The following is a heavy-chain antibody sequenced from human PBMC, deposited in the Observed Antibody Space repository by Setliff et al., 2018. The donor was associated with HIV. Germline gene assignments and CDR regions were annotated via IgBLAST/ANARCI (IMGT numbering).Heavy chain of an antibody. J-gene: IGHJ4*02. D-gene: IGHD6-19*01. V-gene: IGHV3-72*01. CDR2: IRDKVNTYTT. CDR3: ARGGRGWYMDC. Sequence: HPGGSLRLSCAASGFTFSDHYMDWVRQAPGKGLEWVGRIRDKVNTYTTKYAASVKGRYTISRDDSKNSLFLQLNSLKTEDTAVYYCARGGRGWYMDCWGQGTLVTVSS. CDR1: GFTFSDHY.